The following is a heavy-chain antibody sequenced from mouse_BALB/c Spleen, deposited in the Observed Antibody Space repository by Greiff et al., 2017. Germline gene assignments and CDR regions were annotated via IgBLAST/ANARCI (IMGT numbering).Heavy chain of an antibody. CDR3: ARGGSDCSTSWFDY. Sequence: EVQLQQSGAELVKPGASVKLSCTASGFNIKDSYMYWVKQRPEQGLEWIGRIDPANGNTKYDPKFQGKATLTVDTSSNTAYLQLSSLTSEDSAVYYCARGGSDCSTSWFDYWGQGTLVTVSA. CDR1: GFNIKDSY. CDR2: IDPANGNT. D-gene: IGHD1-1*01. J-gene: IGHJ3*01. V-gene: IGHV14-3*02.